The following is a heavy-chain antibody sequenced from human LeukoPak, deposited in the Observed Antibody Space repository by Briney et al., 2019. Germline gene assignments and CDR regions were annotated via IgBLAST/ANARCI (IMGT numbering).Heavy chain of an antibody. J-gene: IGHJ6*02. CDR3: ARDCSGGSCYSEYYGMDV. CDR1: GFTFSSYG. D-gene: IGHD2-15*01. V-gene: IGHV3-30*02. CDR2: IRYDGSNK. Sequence: GGSLRLSCAASGFTFSSYGMHWVRQAPGKGLEWVAFIRYDGSNKYYADSVKGRFTISRDNSKNTLYLQMNSLRAEDTAVYYCARDCSGGSCYSEYYGMDVWGQGTTVTVSS.